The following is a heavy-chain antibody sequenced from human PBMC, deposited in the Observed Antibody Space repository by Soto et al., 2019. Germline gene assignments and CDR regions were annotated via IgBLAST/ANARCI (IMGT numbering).Heavy chain of an antibody. Sequence: GGSLRLSCAASGFTFSSYGMHWVRQAPGKGLEWVAVISYDGSNKYYADSVKGRFTISRDNSKNTLYLQMNSLRAEDTAVYYCANPPLIWDDILTVPLDVWGQGTTVTVSS. V-gene: IGHV3-30*18. CDR3: ANPPLIWDDILTVPLDV. CDR2: ISYDGSNK. D-gene: IGHD3-9*01. CDR1: GFTFSSYG. J-gene: IGHJ6*02.